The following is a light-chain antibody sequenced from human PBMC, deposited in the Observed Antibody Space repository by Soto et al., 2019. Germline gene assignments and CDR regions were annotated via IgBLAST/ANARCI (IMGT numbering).Light chain of an antibody. CDR3: QQRSNWPWT. J-gene: IGKJ1*01. CDR2: EAS. CDR1: QSVSSSY. Sequence: EIVLTQSPGTLSLSPGERATLSCRASQSVSSSYLAWYQQKPGQAPRLLIYEASSRATGIPARFSGGGSGTVFTLTISRLEPEDFAVYYCQQRSNWPWTFGQGTKVDIK. V-gene: IGKV3D-20*02.